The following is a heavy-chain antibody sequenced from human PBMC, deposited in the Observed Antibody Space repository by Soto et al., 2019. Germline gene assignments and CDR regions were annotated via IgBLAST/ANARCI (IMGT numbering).Heavy chain of an antibody. J-gene: IGHJ3*01. Sequence: EVQLVESGGGLVRPGGSLRLSCAASGFTFSYYWMHWVRQAPGKGLVWVSRIHSDGSSTTYADFVKGRFIISRDNARNRVDLQMTSVRVEDTAVYYCARVDRGAFDLWGQGTVVTVSS. CDR1: GFTFSYYW. D-gene: IGHD1-26*01. CDR2: IHSDGSST. V-gene: IGHV3-74*01. CDR3: ARVDRGAFDL.